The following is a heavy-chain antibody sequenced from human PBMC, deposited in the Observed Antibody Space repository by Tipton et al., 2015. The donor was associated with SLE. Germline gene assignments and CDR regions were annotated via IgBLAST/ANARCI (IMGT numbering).Heavy chain of an antibody. Sequence: SLRLSCAASGFTFSSYGMNWVRPAPGKGLEWVGLTRYDGGNEWYADSVKGRFTISRDNSKDTLYLQMNSLRAEDTAVYYCAKGPYSGRYFDYWGQGTLVTVSS. J-gene: IGHJ4*02. CDR1: GFTFSSYG. CDR2: TRYDGGNE. V-gene: IGHV3-30*02. CDR3: AKGPYSGRYFDY. D-gene: IGHD1-26*01.